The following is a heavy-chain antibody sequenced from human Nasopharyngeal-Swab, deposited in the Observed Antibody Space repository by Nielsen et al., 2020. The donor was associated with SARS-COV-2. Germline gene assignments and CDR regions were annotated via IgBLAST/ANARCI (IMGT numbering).Heavy chain of an antibody. V-gene: IGHV4-39*01. CDR3: ARQRWGWIQLWSNVENFDY. CDR2: IYYSGST. D-gene: IGHD5-18*01. CDR1: GGSISSSSYY. J-gene: IGHJ4*02. Sequence: SETLSLTCTVSGGSISSSSYYWGWIRQPPGKGLEWIGSIYYSGSTYYNPSLKRRVTISVDTSKNHFSLKLSSVTAAETAVYYCARQRWGWIQLWSNVENFDYWGQGTLVTVSS.